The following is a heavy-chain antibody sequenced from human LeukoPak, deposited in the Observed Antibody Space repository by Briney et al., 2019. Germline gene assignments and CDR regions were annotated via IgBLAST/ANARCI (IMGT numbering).Heavy chain of an antibody. CDR2: IIPVFGTG. V-gene: IGHV1-69*06. J-gene: IGHJ4*02. D-gene: IGHD3-22*01. CDR3: ARLYDSSGYGYFDY. CDR1: GGTFNNYA. Sequence: SVKVSCKASGGTFNNYAINWVRQAPGQGLEWMGGIIPVFGTGKYAQKFQGRVTITADKSTSTAYMELSSLRSEDTAVYYCARLYDSSGYGYFDYWGQGTLVTVSS.